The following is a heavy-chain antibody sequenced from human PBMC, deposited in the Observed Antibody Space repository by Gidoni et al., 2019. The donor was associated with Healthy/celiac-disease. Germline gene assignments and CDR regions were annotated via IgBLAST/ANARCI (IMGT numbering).Heavy chain of an antibody. CDR3: ARGYAPWDFWSCYYGV. CDR1: GGSFSGYY. Sequence: QVQLQQWGAGLLKPSETLSLTCAVYGGSFSGYYWSWIRQPPGKGLEWIGEINHSGSTNYNPSLKSRVTISVDTSKNQFSLKLSSVTAADTAVYYCARGYAPWDFWSCYYGVWGQGTLVTVSS. V-gene: IGHV4-34*01. CDR2: INHSGST. D-gene: IGHD3-3*01. J-gene: IGHJ4*02.